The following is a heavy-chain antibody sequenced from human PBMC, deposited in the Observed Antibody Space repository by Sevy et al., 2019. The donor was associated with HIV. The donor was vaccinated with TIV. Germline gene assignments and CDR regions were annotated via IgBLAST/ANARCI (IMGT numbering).Heavy chain of an antibody. CDR3: EAIATAGRDY. CDR1: GFIFSSYV. CDR2: ISGSGGST. V-gene: IGHV3-23*01. J-gene: IGHJ4*02. Sequence: GGSLRLSCAASGFIFSSYVMSWVRQAPGKGLEWVSTISGSGGSTYYADSVKGRFTISRDNSKNTLDLQMNSLRAEYTAVYYCEAIATAGRDYWGQGTLVTVSS. D-gene: IGHD1-1*01.